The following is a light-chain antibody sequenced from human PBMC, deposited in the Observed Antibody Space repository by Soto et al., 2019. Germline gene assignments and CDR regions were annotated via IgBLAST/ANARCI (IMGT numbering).Light chain of an antibody. CDR3: QKYDSAPWT. J-gene: IGKJ1*01. V-gene: IGKV1-27*01. CDR1: RDISNY. Sequence: DIQMTQSPSSLSASVRDGATITCRARRDISNYLAWYQQKPGKVPKLLIYAASTLQSGVPSRFSGSGSGTDFTLTISILQPEDVATYYCQKYDSAPWTFGQGTKVEIK. CDR2: AAS.